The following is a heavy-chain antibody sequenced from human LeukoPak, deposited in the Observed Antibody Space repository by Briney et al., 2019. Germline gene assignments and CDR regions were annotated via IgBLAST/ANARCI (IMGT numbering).Heavy chain of an antibody. CDR2: IYYSGST. D-gene: IGHD3-9*01. Sequence: PSETLSLTCTVSGGSISSGGYYWSWIRQHPGKGLEWIGYIYYSGSTYYNPSLKSRVTISVDTSKNQFSLKLSSVTAADTAVYYCARANYDILTGRYGMDVWGQGTTDTVSS. CDR3: ARANYDILTGRYGMDV. CDR1: GGSISSGGYY. V-gene: IGHV4-31*03. J-gene: IGHJ6*02.